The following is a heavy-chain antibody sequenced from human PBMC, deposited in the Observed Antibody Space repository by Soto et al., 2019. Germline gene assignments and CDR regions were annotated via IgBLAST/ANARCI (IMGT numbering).Heavy chain of an antibody. Sequence: QVQLVQSGGEVKKPGASVKVSCKTSGYSFTTYGISWVRQAPGQGLEWMGWISAYNGNTNYAQKLQDRVTMTTDTSPSTAYMGLRSLRSDDTAVYYCAREGPAPYYYYGMDVWGQGSTVTVSS. CDR3: AREGPAPYYYYGMDV. J-gene: IGHJ6*02. CDR2: ISAYNGNT. V-gene: IGHV1-18*01. CDR1: GYSFTTYG.